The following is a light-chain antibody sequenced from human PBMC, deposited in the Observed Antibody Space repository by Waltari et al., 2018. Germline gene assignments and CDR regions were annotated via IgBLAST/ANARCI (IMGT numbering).Light chain of an antibody. Sequence: QSALTQPASVSGSPGQPITIPCTRTSRDFGGYNCVSWYQDHPGQAPKVIIYDVSDRPSGISERFSGSKSGNTASLTISGLQAEDEADYYCSSQSSDNVVLFGGGTKLTVL. CDR2: DVS. J-gene: IGLJ2*01. CDR3: SSQSSDNVVL. V-gene: IGLV2-14*03. CDR1: SRDFGGYNC.